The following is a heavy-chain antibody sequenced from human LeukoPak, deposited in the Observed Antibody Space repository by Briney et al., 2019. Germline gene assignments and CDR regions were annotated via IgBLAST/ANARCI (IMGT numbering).Heavy chain of an antibody. V-gene: IGHV4-61*02. CDR1: GGSISSGSYY. CDR2: IYTSGST. Sequence: SETLSLTCTVSGGSISSGSYYWNWIRQPAGKGLEWIGRIYTSGSTDYNPSLKSRVAISVDTSKNQFSLNLSSVTAADTAVYYCARGIVGATFDYWGQGTLVTVSS. CDR3: ARGIVGATFDY. D-gene: IGHD1-26*01. J-gene: IGHJ4*02.